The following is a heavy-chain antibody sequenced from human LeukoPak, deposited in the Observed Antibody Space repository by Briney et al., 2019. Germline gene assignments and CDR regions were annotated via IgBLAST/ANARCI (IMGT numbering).Heavy chain of an antibody. D-gene: IGHD2-2*01. CDR3: ARGGTSGYSSTRHFWGGNYYFDY. V-gene: IGHV3-7*01. J-gene: IGHJ4*02. Sequence: PGGSLRLSCGASGFTFDDYWMSWVRQAPGQGLEWVANINQDGSEKYYLDSAKGRFTISRDNARNSLYLQVNSLRVEDTAVYYCARGGTSGYSSTRHFWGGNYYFDYWGQGSLVTVSS. CDR1: GFTFDDYW. CDR2: INQDGSEK.